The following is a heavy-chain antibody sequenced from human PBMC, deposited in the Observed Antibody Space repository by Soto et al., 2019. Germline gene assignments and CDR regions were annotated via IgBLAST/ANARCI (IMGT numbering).Heavy chain of an antibody. CDR2: IIPIFGTA. V-gene: IGHV1-69*12. J-gene: IGHJ5*02. Sequence: QVQLVQSGAEVKKPGSSVKVSCKASGGTFSSYAISWVRQAPGQGLEWMGGIIPIFGTANYAQKFQGRVEITVGESTSRAYMELSSLRSEDTAVYYCAGGGDTAMVTGWFDPWGQGTLVTVSS. D-gene: IGHD5-18*01. CDR1: GGTFSSYA. CDR3: AGGGDTAMVTGWFDP.